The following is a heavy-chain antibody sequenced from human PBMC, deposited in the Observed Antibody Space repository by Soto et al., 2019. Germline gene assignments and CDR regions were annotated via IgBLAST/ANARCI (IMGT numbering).Heavy chain of an antibody. D-gene: IGHD3-22*01. Sequence: SVKVSCKASGFAFTSSAVQWVRQARGQRLEWIGWIVVGSGNTNYAQKFQERVTITRDMSTSTAYMELSSLRSEDTAVYYCAADPYYDSSGYYYPYYYYGMDVWGQGTTVTVSS. J-gene: IGHJ6*02. CDR1: GFAFTSSA. CDR3: AADPYYDSSGYYYPYYYYGMDV. CDR2: IVVGSGNT. V-gene: IGHV1-58*01.